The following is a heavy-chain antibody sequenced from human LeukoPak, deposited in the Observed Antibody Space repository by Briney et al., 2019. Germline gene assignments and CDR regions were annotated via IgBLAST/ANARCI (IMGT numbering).Heavy chain of an antibody. CDR2: ISGGGGNT. D-gene: IGHD5-18*01. V-gene: IGHV3-23*01. Sequence: GGSLRLSCAASGFTFSTYAMSWVRQAPGRGLEWVSAISGGGGNTFYADSVTGRFTISRDNSKNTLYLQMSSLRAEDTAVYYCARELGTGMVYFDCWGQGTLVTVSS. CDR1: GFTFSTYA. J-gene: IGHJ4*02. CDR3: ARELGTGMVYFDC.